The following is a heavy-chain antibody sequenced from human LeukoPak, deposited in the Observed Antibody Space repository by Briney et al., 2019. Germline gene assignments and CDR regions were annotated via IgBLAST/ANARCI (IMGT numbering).Heavy chain of an antibody. Sequence: SVKVSCKAPGGTFSSYAISWVRQAPGQGLEWMGGIIPIFGTANYAQKFQGRVTITADKSTSTAYMELSSLRSEDTAVYYCARYYYGSGQNYYYYMDVWGKGTTVTVSS. CDR3: ARYYYGSGQNYYYYMDV. CDR1: GGTFSSYA. D-gene: IGHD3-10*01. CDR2: IIPIFGTA. V-gene: IGHV1-69*06. J-gene: IGHJ6*03.